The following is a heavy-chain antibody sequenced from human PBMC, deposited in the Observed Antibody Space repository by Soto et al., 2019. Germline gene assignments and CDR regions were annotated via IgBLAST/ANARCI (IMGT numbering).Heavy chain of an antibody. V-gene: IGHV4-59*08. Sequence: SETLSLTCTVSGGSISSYYWSWIRQPPGKGLEWIGYIYYSGSTNYNPSLKSRVTISVDTSKNQFSLKLSSVTAADTAVYYCARHGGDFWSGSDFDYWGQGTLVTVSS. J-gene: IGHJ4*02. CDR3: ARHGGDFWSGSDFDY. CDR1: GGSISSYY. D-gene: IGHD3-3*01. CDR2: IYYSGST.